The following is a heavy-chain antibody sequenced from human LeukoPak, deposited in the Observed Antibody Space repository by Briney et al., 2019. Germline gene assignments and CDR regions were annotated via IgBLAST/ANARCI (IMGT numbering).Heavy chain of an antibody. CDR3: ARSSSWYILDY. CDR2: IKPNSGGT. J-gene: IGHJ4*02. Sequence: ASVKVSCKASGYTFTGYYIHWVRQAPGQGLEWMGWIKPNSGGTNYAQKFQGRVTMTRDTSISTAYMELSRLRSDDTAVYYCARSSSWYILDYWGQGTLVTVSS. V-gene: IGHV1-2*02. CDR1: GYTFTGYY. D-gene: IGHD6-13*01.